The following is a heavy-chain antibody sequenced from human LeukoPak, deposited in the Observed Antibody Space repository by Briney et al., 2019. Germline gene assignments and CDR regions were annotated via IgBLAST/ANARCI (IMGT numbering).Heavy chain of an antibody. J-gene: IGHJ4*02. CDR2: ISWNSGSI. CDR1: GFTFDDYA. V-gene: IGHV3-9*01. CDR3: ANQDSTEYSYYFDF. D-gene: IGHD2/OR15-2a*01. Sequence: PGRSLRLSCAASGFTFDDYAMHWVRQAPGKGLEWVSGISWNSGSIGYADSVKGRFTISRDNAKNSLYLQMNSLRAEDTAVYYCANQDSTEYSYYFDFWGRGTLVTVSS.